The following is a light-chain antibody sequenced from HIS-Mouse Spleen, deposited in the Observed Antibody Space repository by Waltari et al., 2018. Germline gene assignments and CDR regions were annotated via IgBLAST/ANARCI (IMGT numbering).Light chain of an antibody. J-gene: IGKJ1*01. V-gene: IGKV4-1*01. Sequence: DIVMTQSPDSLAVSLGERATINCKSSTSVLYSSNNKNYLAWYLQKPGQPPKLLIYWASTRESGVPDRFSGSGSGTDFTLPISSLQAEDVAVYYCQQYYSTPPTFGQGTKVEIK. CDR2: WAS. CDR1: TSVLYSSNNKNY. CDR3: QQYYSTPPT.